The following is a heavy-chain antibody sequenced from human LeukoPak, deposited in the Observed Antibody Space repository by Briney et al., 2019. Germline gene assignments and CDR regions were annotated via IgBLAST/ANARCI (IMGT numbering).Heavy chain of an antibody. D-gene: IGHD3-10*01. Sequence: EASVKVSCKASGYTFTGYSMHWVRQAPGQGLEWMGWINPNSGGTNYAQKFQGRVTMTRDTSITTAYMELSRLRSEDTAVYYCARAPKGITRGFFDYWGQGTLVTVSS. CDR2: INPNSGGT. CDR1: GYTFTGYS. CDR3: ARAPKGITRGFFDY. V-gene: IGHV1-2*02. J-gene: IGHJ4*02.